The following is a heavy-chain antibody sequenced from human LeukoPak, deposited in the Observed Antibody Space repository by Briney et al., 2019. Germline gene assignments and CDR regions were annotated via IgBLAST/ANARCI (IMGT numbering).Heavy chain of an antibody. Sequence: SETLSLTCAVCGGSFSGYYWSWIRQPPGKGLEWIGEINHSGSTNYNPSLKSRVTISVDTSKNQFSLKLSSVTAADTAVYYCARGYRAYGDLDYWGQGALVTVSS. CDR2: INHSGST. J-gene: IGHJ4*02. D-gene: IGHD4-17*01. CDR3: ARGYRAYGDLDY. V-gene: IGHV4-34*01. CDR1: GGSFSGYY.